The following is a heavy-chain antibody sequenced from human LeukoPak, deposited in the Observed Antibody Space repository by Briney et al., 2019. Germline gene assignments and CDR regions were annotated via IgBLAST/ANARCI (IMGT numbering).Heavy chain of an antibody. J-gene: IGHJ4*02. CDR3: AKRRQYSSTHFHFDY. CDR2: ITSSGGTT. D-gene: IGHD6-13*01. Sequence: GGSLRLSCAASGFTFSSYVMSGVRQAPGKGREWVSTITSSGGTTYYADSVKGRFTISRDNFKHTLYLHMDSLRVEDTALYYCAKRRQYSSTHFHFDYWGQGTLITVSS. CDR1: GFTFSSYV. V-gene: IGHV3-23*01.